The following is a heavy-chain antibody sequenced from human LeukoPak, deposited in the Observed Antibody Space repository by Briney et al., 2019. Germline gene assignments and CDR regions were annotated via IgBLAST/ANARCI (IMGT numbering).Heavy chain of an antibody. CDR2: ISGSGGST. CDR3: AKDPSCINDVCHGDFDY. J-gene: IGHJ4*02. Sequence: PGGSLRLSCAASGFIFSSYAMSWVRQAPGKGLEGVSTISGSGGSTYYADSVKGRFTISRDNSKNTVYLQMNSLRAEDTAVYYCAKDPSCINDVCHGDFDYWGQGTLVTVSS. D-gene: IGHD2-8*01. V-gene: IGHV3-23*01. CDR1: GFIFSSYA.